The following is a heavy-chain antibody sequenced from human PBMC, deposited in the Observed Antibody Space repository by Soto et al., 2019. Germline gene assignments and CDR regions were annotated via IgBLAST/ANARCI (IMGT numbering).Heavy chain of an antibody. V-gene: IGHV1-18*01. CDR2: ISAHNGNT. D-gene: IGHD1-1*01. Sequence: QVHLVQSGAEVKKPGASVKVSCKASGYTFTSYGITWVRQAPGQGLEWMGWISAHNGNTDYAQKLQGRVIVTRDTSTSTAYMERRSLISDATAVYYCARGRYGDYWGQGALVTVSS. J-gene: IGHJ4*02. CDR3: ARGRYGDY. CDR1: GYTFTSYG.